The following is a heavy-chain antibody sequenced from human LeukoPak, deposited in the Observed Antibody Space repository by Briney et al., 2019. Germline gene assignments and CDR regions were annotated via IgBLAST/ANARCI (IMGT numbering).Heavy chain of an antibody. D-gene: IGHD1-26*01. Sequence: ASVKVSCKASGYTFTGYYMHWVRQAPGQGLEWMGWINPNSGGTNYAQKFQGRVTMTRDTSITTAYMELSRLRSEDTAVYYCATASFGSYSPFDYWGQGTLVTVSS. CDR1: GYTFTGYY. CDR2: INPNSGGT. V-gene: IGHV1-2*02. J-gene: IGHJ4*02. CDR3: ATASFGSYSPFDY.